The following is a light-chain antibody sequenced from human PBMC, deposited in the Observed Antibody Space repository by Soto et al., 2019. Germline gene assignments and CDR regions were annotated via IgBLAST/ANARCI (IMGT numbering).Light chain of an antibody. CDR1: SSDVGSYKF. CDR2: EGS. V-gene: IGLV2-23*01. Sequence: QSALTQPASVSGSPGQSITISCTGTSSDVGSYKFVSWYQQHPGKAPKLMIYEGSKRPSGVSNRFSGSKSGNTASLTISGLQAEDEADYYCCSYAGSRTLVFGTGTKLTVL. J-gene: IGLJ1*01. CDR3: CSYAGSRTLV.